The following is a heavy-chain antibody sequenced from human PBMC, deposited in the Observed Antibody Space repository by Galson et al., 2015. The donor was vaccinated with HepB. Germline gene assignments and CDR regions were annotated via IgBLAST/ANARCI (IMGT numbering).Heavy chain of an antibody. J-gene: IGHJ3*02. CDR1: GFTFSSYS. Sequence: SLRLSCAASGFTFSSYSMNWVRQAPGKGLEWVSSISSSSSYIYYADSVKGRFTISRDNAKNSLYLQMYSLRAEDTAVYYCARTRGDCSGGSCLSNAFDIWGQGTMVTVSS. CDR3: ARTRGDCSGGSCLSNAFDI. CDR2: ISSSSSYI. D-gene: IGHD2-15*01. V-gene: IGHV3-21*01.